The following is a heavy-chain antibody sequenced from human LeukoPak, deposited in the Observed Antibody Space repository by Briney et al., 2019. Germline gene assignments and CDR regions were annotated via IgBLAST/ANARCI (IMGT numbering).Heavy chain of an antibody. Sequence: GGPLRLSCTACGFIFGQYAMSCVRQAPGKGLEWVGFIRNKAYGERPDYAASVHGRFTITRDDSESIAYLQMNSLKTEDTGVYYCTRVNYYDSSSFYYGYFDYWGQGTLVTVSS. CDR1: GFIFGQYA. CDR2: IRNKAYGERP. V-gene: IGHV3-49*04. D-gene: IGHD3-22*01. J-gene: IGHJ4*02. CDR3: TRVNYYDSSSFYYGYFDY.